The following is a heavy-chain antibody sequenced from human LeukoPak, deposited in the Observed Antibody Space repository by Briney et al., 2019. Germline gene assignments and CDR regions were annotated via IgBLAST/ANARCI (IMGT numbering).Heavy chain of an antibody. CDR3: AKSGGYGLIDY. J-gene: IGHJ4*02. D-gene: IGHD1-26*01. CDR2: IYSSGST. Sequence: SETLSLTCAVSGAPVSGSNYYWGWIRQPPGKGLEWIGNIYSSGSTYYNASLQSRVTISIDTSKNQFSLRLNSVTAADTAMYYCAKSGGYGLIDYWGQGTRVTVSS. V-gene: IGHV4-39*01. CDR1: GAPVSGSNYY.